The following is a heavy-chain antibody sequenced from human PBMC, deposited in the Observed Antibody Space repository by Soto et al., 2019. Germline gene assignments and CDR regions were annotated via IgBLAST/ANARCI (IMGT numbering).Heavy chain of an antibody. CDR2: IYPGDSDT. V-gene: IGHV5-51*01. CDR1: GYSFTSYW. CDR3: ARKIIVASDAFDF. Sequence: PGESLKISCKGSGYSFTSYWIGWVRQMPGKGLEWMGIIYPGDSDTRYSPSFQGQVTISADKSISTAYLQWSSLKASDTAMYYCARKIIVASDAFDFWGQGTMVTASS. D-gene: IGHD3-16*02. J-gene: IGHJ3*01.